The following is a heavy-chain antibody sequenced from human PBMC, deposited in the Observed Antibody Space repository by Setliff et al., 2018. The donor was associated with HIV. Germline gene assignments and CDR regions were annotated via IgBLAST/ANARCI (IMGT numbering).Heavy chain of an antibody. V-gene: IGHV1-8*02. CDR1: GYTFTSYD. Sequence: ASVKVSCKASGYTFTSYDINWVRQATGQGLEGMGWMNPNSGNTGYAQKFQGRVTMTRNTSISTAYRELSSLRHEDTAGYYCARASQGCGYNYWGQGTRVTVSS. J-gene: IGHJ4*02. D-gene: IGHD5-12*01. CDR2: MNPNSGNT. CDR3: ARASQGCGYNY.